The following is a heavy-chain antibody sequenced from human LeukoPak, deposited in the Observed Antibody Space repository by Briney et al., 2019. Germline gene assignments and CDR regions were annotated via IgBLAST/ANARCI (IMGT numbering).Heavy chain of an antibody. CDR3: ARVTASSSWRYYYYMDV. CDR1: GGSFSGYY. D-gene: IGHD6-13*01. Sequence: SETLSLTCAVYGGSFSGYYWSWIRQPPGKGLEWIGEINHSGSTNYNPSLKSRVTISVDTSKNQFSLKLSSVTAADTAVYYCARVTASSSWRYYYYMDVWGKGTTVTVSS. J-gene: IGHJ6*03. V-gene: IGHV4-34*01. CDR2: INHSGST.